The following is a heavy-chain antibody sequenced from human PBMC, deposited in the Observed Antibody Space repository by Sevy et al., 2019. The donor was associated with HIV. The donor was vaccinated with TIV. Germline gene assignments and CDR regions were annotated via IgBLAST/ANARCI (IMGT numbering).Heavy chain of an antibody. CDR2: ISSSSSII. CDR1: GFTFSSYS. Sequence: GGSLRLSCAASGFTFSSYSMNWVRQAPGKGLEWVSCISSSSSIIYYADSVKGRFTISRDNAKNSLYLQMNSLRAEDTAVYYCARAQGSPSYYYYGMDVWGQGTTVTVSS. CDR3: ARAQGSPSYYYYGMDV. V-gene: IGHV3-48*01. J-gene: IGHJ6*02.